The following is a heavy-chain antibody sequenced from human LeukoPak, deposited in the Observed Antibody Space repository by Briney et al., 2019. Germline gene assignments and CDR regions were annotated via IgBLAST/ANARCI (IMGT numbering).Heavy chain of an antibody. CDR2: IHYTGSP. Sequence: SETLSLTCTVSGASISSSSYYWGWIRQPPGKGLECIGYIHYTGSPNYNPSLKSRVTISVEASKNQFSLKLKSVTAADTAVYYCARGGYYGSGNDFRFDPWGQGTLVTVSS. J-gene: IGHJ5*02. V-gene: IGHV4-61*05. D-gene: IGHD3-10*01. CDR3: ARGGYYGSGNDFRFDP. CDR1: GASISSSSYY.